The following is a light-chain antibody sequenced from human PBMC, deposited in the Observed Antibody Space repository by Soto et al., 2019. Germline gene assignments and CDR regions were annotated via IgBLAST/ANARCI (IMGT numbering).Light chain of an antibody. CDR3: CSYTRSSTHV. CDR2: DVN. J-gene: IGLJ1*01. CDR1: SSDVGGYNF. Sequence: QSVLTQPASVSGAPGQSITISCTGTSSDVGGYNFVSWYQQHPGKVPKLMICDVNRRPSGVSDRFSGSKSGDTASLTISGLQAEDEGDYYFCSYTRSSTHVCGSGTKVTVL. V-gene: IGLV2-14*03.